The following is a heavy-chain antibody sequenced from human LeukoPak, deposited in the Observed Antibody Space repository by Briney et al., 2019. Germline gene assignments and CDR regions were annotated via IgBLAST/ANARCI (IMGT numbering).Heavy chain of an antibody. CDR3: ARTSRHFYGSGSNLTPWPADMDV. D-gene: IGHD3-10*01. J-gene: IGHJ6*02. V-gene: IGHV4-59*01. CDR2: IYYSGST. Sequence: PSETLSLTCTVSGGSINSYYWTWIRQPPGKGLEWIGYIYYSGSTHYNPSLNSRVTISMDTSKNHFSLKLSSVTAADTAIYYCARTSRHFYGSGSNLTPWPADMDVWVQGTKVTVSS. CDR1: GGSINSYY.